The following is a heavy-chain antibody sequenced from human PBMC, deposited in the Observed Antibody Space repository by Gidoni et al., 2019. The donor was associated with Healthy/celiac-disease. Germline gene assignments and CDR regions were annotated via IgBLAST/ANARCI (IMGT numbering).Heavy chain of an antibody. CDR2: TYYGSKWYN. Sequence: QVQLQQSGPGLVKPSQTLSHTCAISGDSVASTSASWYWIRQSPSRGLEWLGRTYYGSKWYNDYAVSVKSRITINPDTSKNQFSLQLNSVTPEDTAVYYCARGGYCSGGSCFYDCDYWGQGTLVTVSS. CDR1: GDSVASTSAS. D-gene: IGHD2-15*01. CDR3: ARGGYCSGGSCFYDCDY. J-gene: IGHJ4*02. V-gene: IGHV6-1*01.